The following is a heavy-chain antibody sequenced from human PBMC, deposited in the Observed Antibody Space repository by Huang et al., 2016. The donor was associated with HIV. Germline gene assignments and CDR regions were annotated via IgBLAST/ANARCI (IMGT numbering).Heavy chain of an antibody. J-gene: IGHJ5*02. D-gene: IGHD6-13*01. CDR2: IYPGDSDT. CDR1: GYSFNTYW. Sequence: EVQLVQSGAEVRKPGESLKISCKGSGYSFNTYWIGWVRQMPGKGLEWMVIIYPGDSDTKYSPSFQGQVTISVDKSTSTAYLQWRSLKASDTAIYYCARGGIAAAANNWFDPWGQGTLVTVSS. CDR3: ARGGIAAAANNWFDP. V-gene: IGHV5-51*01.